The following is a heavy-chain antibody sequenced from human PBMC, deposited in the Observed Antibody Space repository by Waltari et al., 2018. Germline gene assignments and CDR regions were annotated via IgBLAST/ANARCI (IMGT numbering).Heavy chain of an antibody. J-gene: IGHJ4*02. D-gene: IGHD3-3*01. Sequence: QVQLQESGPGLVKPSETLSLTCAVSGYSISSGYYWGWIRQPPGKGLEWIGIIYHSGSTYYNPYLKRRVTRSVETSKNQFSRKLSSVTAADTAVYYCAGEIDCWSGYYDSYDYWGQGTLVTVSS. CDR3: AGEIDCWSGYYDSYDY. V-gene: IGHV4-38-2*02. CDR2: IYHSGST. CDR1: GYSISSGYY.